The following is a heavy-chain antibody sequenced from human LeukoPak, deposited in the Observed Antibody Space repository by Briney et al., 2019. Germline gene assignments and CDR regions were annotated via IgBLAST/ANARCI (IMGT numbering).Heavy chain of an antibody. D-gene: IGHD4/OR15-4a*01. CDR1: GGSFSGYY. J-gene: IGHJ6*02. V-gene: IGHV4-34*01. CDR3: ARGAKGYGMDV. CDR2: INHSGST. Sequence: SETLSLTCAVYGGSFSGYYWSWIRQPPGKGLEWIGEINHSGSTNYNPSLKSRVTISVDTSKNQFSLKLSSVTAADTAVYYCARGAKGYGMDVWGQETTVTVSS.